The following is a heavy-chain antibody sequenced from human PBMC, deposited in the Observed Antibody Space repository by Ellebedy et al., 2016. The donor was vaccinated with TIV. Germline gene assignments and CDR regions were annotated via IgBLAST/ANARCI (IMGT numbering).Heavy chain of an antibody. CDR2: IVSNGDST. CDR3: VKAWGD. D-gene: IGHD3-16*01. J-gene: IGHJ4*02. V-gene: IGHV3-64D*06. CDR1: GFTFSSYA. Sequence: PGGSLRLSCSASGFTFSSYAMHWVRQAPGKGLEYISAIVSNGDSTYYANSVKGRFIISRDNSKNTLYLQMSSRRLEDTAVYCCVKAWGDWGQGTLVTVSS.